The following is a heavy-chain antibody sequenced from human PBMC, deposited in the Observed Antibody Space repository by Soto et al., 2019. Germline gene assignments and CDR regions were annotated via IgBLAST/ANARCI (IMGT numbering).Heavy chain of an antibody. CDR2: ISGSGGST. CDR3: AKGTVSGYNWFDP. V-gene: IGHV3-23*01. Sequence: GGSLRLSCVASGFTFSSYAMSWVRQAPGKGLEWVSAISGSGGSTYSADSVKGRFTISRDNSKNTLYLQMNSLRAEDTAVYYCAKGTVSGYNWFDPWGQGTLVTSPQ. CDR1: GFTFSSYA. D-gene: IGHD4-4*01. J-gene: IGHJ5*02.